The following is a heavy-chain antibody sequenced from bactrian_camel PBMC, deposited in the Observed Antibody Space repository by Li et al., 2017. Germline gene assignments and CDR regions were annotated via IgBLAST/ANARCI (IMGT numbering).Heavy chain of an antibody. CDR1: GYSWRHKC. V-gene: IGHV3S54*01. J-gene: IGHJ4*01. CDR3: ATHLGSWPIGSGVTGLNY. CDR2: AATRSGAA. D-gene: IGHD6*01. Sequence: VQLVESGGGSVPAGGSLRLSCVASGYSWRHKCMAWFRQAPGKPREGVAVAATRSGAAEYADSAKGRFTISRDNAKNTLYLQIDSLKTEDAAVYYCATHLGSWPIGSGVTGLNYWGQGTQVTVS.